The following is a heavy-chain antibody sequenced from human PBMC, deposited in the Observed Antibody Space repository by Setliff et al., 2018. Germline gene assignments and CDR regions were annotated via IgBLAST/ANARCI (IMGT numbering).Heavy chain of an antibody. CDR3: ARSRVLEAVYS. J-gene: IGHJ5*02. V-gene: IGHV4-34*01. D-gene: IGHD1-1*01. Sequence: SETLSLTCAVYGGSFSTYYWIWIRQPPGKGLEWIGEINHSGSTNYNPSLKSRVTISVDTSKNQFSLKLSSVTPADTAVYYCARSRVLEAVYSWGQGTLVTVSS. CDR2: INHSGST. CDR1: GGSFSTYY.